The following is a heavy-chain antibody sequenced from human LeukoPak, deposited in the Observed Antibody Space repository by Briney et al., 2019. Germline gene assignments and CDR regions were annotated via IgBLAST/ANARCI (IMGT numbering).Heavy chain of an antibody. CDR2: ISFDDFNI. CDR1: GFTFSTYG. V-gene: IGHV3-30*18. Sequence: GGSLRLSCAASGFTFSTYGLHWVRQAPGKGLEWVAVISFDDFNIYYADSVKGRFTISRDNSKNTLYLQMNSLRAEDTAVYYCAKALARSGYYDAFDIWGQGTMVTVSS. CDR3: AKALARSGYYDAFDI. J-gene: IGHJ3*02. D-gene: IGHD3-22*01.